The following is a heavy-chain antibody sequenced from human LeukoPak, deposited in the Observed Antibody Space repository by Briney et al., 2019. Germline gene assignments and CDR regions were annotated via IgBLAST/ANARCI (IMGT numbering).Heavy chain of an antibody. CDR3: ASSKPGAWGATFDY. CDR1: GLTVRSTF. J-gene: IGHJ4*02. Sequence: PGGPLRLSCATPGLTVRSTFMTRVPRAPGKGLEWAQVIYSGGSTYYADSVKGRFTISRDNSKNTLYLQMNSLRVEDTAVYYCASSKPGAWGATFDYWGQGTLVTVSS. CDR2: IYSGGST. D-gene: IGHD3-16*01. V-gene: IGHV3-66*01.